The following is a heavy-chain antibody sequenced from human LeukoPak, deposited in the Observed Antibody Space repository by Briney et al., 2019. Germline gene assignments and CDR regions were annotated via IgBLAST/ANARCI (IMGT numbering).Heavy chain of an antibody. J-gene: IGHJ4*02. D-gene: IGHD3/OR15-3a*01. V-gene: IGHV1-2*02. CDR3: ARVRTGGRDFDY. Sequence: ASVKVSCKASGYTFTGYYMHWVRQAPGQGLEWMGWINPNSGSTNYAQKFQGRVTMTRGTSISTAYMELSRLRSDDTVVYYCARVRTGGRDFDYWGQGTLVTVS. CDR2: INPNSGST. CDR1: GYTFTGYY.